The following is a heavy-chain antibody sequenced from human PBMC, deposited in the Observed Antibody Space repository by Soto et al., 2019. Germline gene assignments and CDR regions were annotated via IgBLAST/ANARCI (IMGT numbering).Heavy chain of an antibody. Sequence: PSETLSLTCTVSSGSIGTYFWSWIRQPPGKGLEWIGYIYYSGTTNYNPSLKSRVTIFLDTSKNQFSLRLSSVTAADTAGYYCARGRGGTYDAFDIWGQGTLVTVSS. CDR1: SGSIGTYF. V-gene: IGHV4-59*01. D-gene: IGHD1-26*01. CDR2: IYYSGTT. CDR3: ARGRGGTYDAFDI. J-gene: IGHJ3*02.